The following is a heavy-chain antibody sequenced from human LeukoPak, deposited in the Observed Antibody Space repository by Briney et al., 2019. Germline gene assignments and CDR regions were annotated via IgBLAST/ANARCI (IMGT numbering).Heavy chain of an antibody. CDR1: GYTFTGYY. V-gene: IGHV1-2*02. J-gene: IGHJ3*02. Sequence: GASVKVSCKASGYTFTGYYMHWVRQAPGQGREWMGWINPNSGGTNYAQKFQGRVTMTRDKAISTAYMELSRLRSDETAVYYCARDPPFWSGYGAFDIWGQGTMVTVSS. CDR3: ARDPPFWSGYGAFDI. D-gene: IGHD3-3*01. CDR2: INPNSGGT.